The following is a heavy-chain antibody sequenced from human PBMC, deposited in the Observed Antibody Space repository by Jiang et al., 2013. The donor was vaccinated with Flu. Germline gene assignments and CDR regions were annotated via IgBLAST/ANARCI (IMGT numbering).Heavy chain of an antibody. CDR1: GYTFTGYY. Sequence: SGAEVKKPGASVKVSCKASGYTFTGYYIHWVRQAPGQGLEWMGWINPNSGDTNYAQKFQGRVTMTSDTSVNTAYMELSRLRSDDTAVYYCAAGYCISTSCYPWGQGTLVTVSS. V-gene: IGHV1-2*02. D-gene: IGHD2-2*01. CDR2: INPNSGDT. J-gene: IGHJ5*02. CDR3: AAGYCISTSCYP.